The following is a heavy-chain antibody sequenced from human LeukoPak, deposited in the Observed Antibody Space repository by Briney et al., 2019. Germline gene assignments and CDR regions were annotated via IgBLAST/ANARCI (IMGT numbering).Heavy chain of an antibody. V-gene: IGHV4-34*01. CDR3: ARRITVFGV. D-gene: IGHD3-3*01. Sequence: PSETLSLTCAVYGGSFSGYYWSWIRQPPGKGLEWIGEINHSGSTNYNPSLKSRVTISVDTSKNQFSLKLSSVTAADTAMYYCARRITVFGVWGQGTLVTVSS. CDR1: GGSFSGYY. CDR2: INHSGST. J-gene: IGHJ4*02.